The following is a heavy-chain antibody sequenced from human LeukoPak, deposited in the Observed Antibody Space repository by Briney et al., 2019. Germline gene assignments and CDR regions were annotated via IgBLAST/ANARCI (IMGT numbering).Heavy chain of an antibody. J-gene: IGHJ4*02. V-gene: IGHV1-69*04. CDR3: AREYQSSSWSNHFDY. Sequence: SVKVSCKASGGTFSSYAISWVRQAPGQGLEWMGRIIPILGIANYAQKFQGRVTITADKSTSTAYMELSSLRSEDTAVYYCAREYQSSSWSNHFDYWGQGTLVTVSS. CDR1: GGTFSSYA. CDR2: IIPILGIA. D-gene: IGHD6-13*01.